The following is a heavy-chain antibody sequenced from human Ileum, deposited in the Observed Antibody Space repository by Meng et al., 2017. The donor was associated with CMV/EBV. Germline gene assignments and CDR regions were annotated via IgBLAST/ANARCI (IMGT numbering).Heavy chain of an antibody. J-gene: IGHJ4*01. D-gene: IGHD7-27*01. V-gene: IGHV4-59*01. Sequence: VQSQGPGPRLVSPSETLALTCTVSDGSISPYCWNWIRQSPVMGLEWVGFLCHDGHTHSNPSLKSRLAMSIDTSKSQISLRLMSVTAADTAIYYCARWGNAVRGFDYWGRGVLVTVSS. CDR3: ARWGNAVRGFDY. CDR1: DGSISPYC. CDR2: LCHDGHT.